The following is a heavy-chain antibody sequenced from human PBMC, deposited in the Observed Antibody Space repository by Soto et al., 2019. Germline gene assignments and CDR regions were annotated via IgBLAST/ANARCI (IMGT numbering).Heavy chain of an antibody. Sequence: XETLSLPCTVAGCSISSYYWSWIRQPPGKGLEWIGYIYYSGSTNYNPSLKSRVTISVDTSKNQFSLKLSSVTAADTAVYYCARDGTVAGGGMDVWGQGSTVTVSS. V-gene: IGHV4-59*01. CDR1: GCSISSYY. CDR2: IYYSGST. J-gene: IGHJ6*02. CDR3: ARDGTVAGGGMDV. D-gene: IGHD4-17*01.